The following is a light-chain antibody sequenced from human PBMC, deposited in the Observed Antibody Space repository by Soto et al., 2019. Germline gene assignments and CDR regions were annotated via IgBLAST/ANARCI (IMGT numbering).Light chain of an antibody. CDR3: GTWDSSLSIYV. J-gene: IGLJ1*01. CDR2: DNN. CDR1: SSNIGNNY. V-gene: IGLV1-51*01. Sequence: QSVLTQPPSVSAAPGKKVTISCSGSSSNIGNNYVSWYQQLPGTAPKLLIYDNNKRPSGIPDRFSGSKSGTSATLGITGLQTGDEADYYCGTWDSSLSIYVFGTGTKLTVL.